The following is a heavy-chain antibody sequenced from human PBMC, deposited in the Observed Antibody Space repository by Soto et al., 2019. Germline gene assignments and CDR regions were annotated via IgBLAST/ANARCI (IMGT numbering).Heavy chain of an antibody. Sequence: ASVKVSCKASGYTFTSYYMHWVRQAPGQGLEWMGIINPSGGSTSYAQKFQGRVTMTRDTSTSTVYMELSSLRSEDTAVYYCARDRPALKNDYYDSSGYYPYYYYGMDVWGQGTTVTVSS. V-gene: IGHV1-46*01. CDR3: ARDRPALKNDYYDSSGYYPYYYYGMDV. CDR1: GYTFTSYY. J-gene: IGHJ6*02. D-gene: IGHD3-22*01. CDR2: INPSGGST.